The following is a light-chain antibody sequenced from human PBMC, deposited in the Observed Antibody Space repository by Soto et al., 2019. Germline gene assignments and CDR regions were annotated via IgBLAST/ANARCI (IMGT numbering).Light chain of an antibody. V-gene: IGLV2-11*01. Sequence: QSALTQPRSVSGSPGQSVTVSCIGTSSDVGGYKSVSWYQQYPGKAPKLMIYDVSERPSGVPNRFSGSKSGNTASLTISGLQAEDEADYYCRSYVGSYSYVFGIGTKVTVL. CDR2: DVS. CDR1: SSDVGGYKS. J-gene: IGLJ1*01. CDR3: RSYVGSYSYV.